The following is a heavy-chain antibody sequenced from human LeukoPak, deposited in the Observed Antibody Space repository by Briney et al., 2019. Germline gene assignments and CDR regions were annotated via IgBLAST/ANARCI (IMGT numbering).Heavy chain of an antibody. CDR3: VRDLDLGGYSSFVS. V-gene: IGHV3-74*01. CDR2: LRSDGGSS. Sequence: GGSLRLSCAASGFTFGTTAMSWVRQAPGKGLVWVSRLRSDGGSSAYADFVRGRFTISRGNAKNTLYLQMNSLRAEDTAVYYCVRDLDLGGYSSFVSWGQGTLVTVSS. D-gene: IGHD4-23*01. CDR1: GFTFGTTA. J-gene: IGHJ4*02.